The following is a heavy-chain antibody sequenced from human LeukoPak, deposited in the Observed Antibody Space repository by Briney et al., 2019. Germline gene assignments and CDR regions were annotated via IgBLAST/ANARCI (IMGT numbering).Heavy chain of an antibody. D-gene: IGHD2-2*02. J-gene: IGHJ4*02. Sequence: QTGESLRLSCATSGFTFSFYGMHWVRQAPGKGLEWAAFIQYDGSYKFYADSVQGRFSISRDNSKNTLFLQMNSLRTEDTSVYYCAKTSDQLLYSKFDFWGQGTLVTVSS. V-gene: IGHV3-30*02. CDR1: GFTFSFYG. CDR3: AKTSDQLLYSKFDF. CDR2: IQYDGSYK.